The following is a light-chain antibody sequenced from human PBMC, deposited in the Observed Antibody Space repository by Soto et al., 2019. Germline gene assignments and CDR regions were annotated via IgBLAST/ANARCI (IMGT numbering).Light chain of an antibody. J-gene: IGLJ3*02. V-gene: IGLV2-14*01. CDR2: DVT. CDR1: SSDIGGYNY. Sequence: QSVLTQPASVSGSPGQSITISCTGTSSDIGGYNYVSWYQQHPGNAPQLIIYDVTNRPSGVSNRFSGSKSGNTASLTISGLQAEDEADFYCSSFTSSSTRVFGGGTKLTVL. CDR3: SSFTSSSTRV.